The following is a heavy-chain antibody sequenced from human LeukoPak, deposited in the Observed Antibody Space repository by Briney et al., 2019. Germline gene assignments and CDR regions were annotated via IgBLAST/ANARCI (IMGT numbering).Heavy chain of an antibody. CDR3: ASLSSGWYGDS. J-gene: IGHJ5*02. D-gene: IGHD6-19*01. Sequence: GGPLRLSCAASGFTFSSHLMHWVRQAPGKGLVWASRISSDGTYTNYADSVRGRFTISRDNAKNTLYLQMNSLRAEDTAVYYCASLSSGWYGDSWGQGTLVTVSS. CDR2: ISSDGTYT. V-gene: IGHV3-74*01. CDR1: GFTFSSHL.